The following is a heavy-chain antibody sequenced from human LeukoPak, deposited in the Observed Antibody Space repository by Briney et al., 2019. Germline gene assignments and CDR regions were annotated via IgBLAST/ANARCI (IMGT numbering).Heavy chain of an antibody. CDR2: IRFDGSEE. V-gene: IGHV3-30*02. CDR3: ARDRGATPDWYFDL. D-gene: IGHD1-26*01. Sequence: GGSLRLSCVGSGFTFSSFGMHWVRQAPGKGLEWVTFIRFDGSEEFYADSVKGRFTISRDNAKNSLYLQMNSLRAEDTAVYYCARDRGATPDWYFDLWGRGTLVTVSS. J-gene: IGHJ2*01. CDR1: GFTFSSFG.